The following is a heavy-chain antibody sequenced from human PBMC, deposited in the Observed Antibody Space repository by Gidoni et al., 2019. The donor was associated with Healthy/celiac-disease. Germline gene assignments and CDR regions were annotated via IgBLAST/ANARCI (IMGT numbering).Heavy chain of an antibody. V-gene: IGHV4-39*07. Sequence: QLQLQESGPGLVKPSETLSLTCTVSGGSISSSSYYWGWIRQPPGKGLEWIGSIYYSGSTYYNPSLKSRVTISVDTSKNQFSLKLSSVTAADTAVYYCARDPSSQGYDFWSGYYTPLYGMDVWGQGTTVTVSS. CDR2: IYYSGST. J-gene: IGHJ6*02. D-gene: IGHD3-3*01. CDR3: ARDPSSQGYDFWSGYYTPLYGMDV. CDR1: GGSISSSSYY.